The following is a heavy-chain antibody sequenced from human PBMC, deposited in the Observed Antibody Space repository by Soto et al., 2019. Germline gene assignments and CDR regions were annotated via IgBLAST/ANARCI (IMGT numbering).Heavy chain of an antibody. CDR1: GFTFSSYA. V-gene: IGHV3-30*04. D-gene: IGHD2-21*02. J-gene: IGHJ4*02. CDR2: ISNDGRNK. CDR3: TTEGSWGCGGDCSTFDY. Sequence: QVQLVESGGGVVQPGRSLRLSCAASGFTFSSYAMHWVRQAPGKGLEWVAVISNDGRNKHYTDSVKGRFTISRDNSKNTLYLQMSSLRAEDTAVYYCTTEGSWGCGGDCSTFDYWGQGTLVTVSS.